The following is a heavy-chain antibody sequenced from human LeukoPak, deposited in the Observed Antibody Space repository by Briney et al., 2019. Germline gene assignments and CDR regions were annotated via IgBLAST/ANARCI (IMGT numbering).Heavy chain of an antibody. V-gene: IGHV1-8*01. CDR1: GYTFTSYD. J-gene: IGHJ4*02. CDR3: PSTRVDTAMVTDY. CDR2: MNPNSGNT. Sequence: ASVKVSCKASGYTFTSYDINWVRQATGQGLEWMGWMNPNSGNTGYAQKFQGRVTMTRNTSISTAYMELGSLRSEDTAVYYCPSTRVDTAMVTDYWGQGTLVTVSS. D-gene: IGHD5-18*01.